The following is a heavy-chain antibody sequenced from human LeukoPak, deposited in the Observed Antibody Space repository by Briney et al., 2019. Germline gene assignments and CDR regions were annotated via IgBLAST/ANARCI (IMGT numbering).Heavy chain of an antibody. CDR1: GGSISSYY. CDR2: IYYSGST. J-gene: IGHJ5*02. D-gene: IGHD3-3*01. CDR3: ARDQHYYDFWSGYIGEGPFDP. Sequence: SETLSLTCTVSGGSISSYYWSWIRQPPGKGLEWIGYIYYSGSTDYNPSLKSRVTISVDTSKNQFSLKLSSVTAADTAVYYCARDQHYYDFWSGYIGEGPFDPWGQGTLVTVSS. V-gene: IGHV4-59*01.